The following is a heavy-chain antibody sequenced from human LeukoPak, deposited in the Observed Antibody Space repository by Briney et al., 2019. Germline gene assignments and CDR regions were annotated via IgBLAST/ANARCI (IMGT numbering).Heavy chain of an antibody. CDR3: ARGPLNTFGVDA. V-gene: IGHV3-48*03. J-gene: IGHJ6*02. CDR2: ISSSGHTI. CDR1: GFTFSNYA. Sequence: PGGSLRLSCSASGFTFSNYAMHCVRQAPGKGLEWVSYISSSGHTIYYADSVKGRFTISRDNAKKSLYLQMNSLRAEDTALYYCARGPLNTFGVDAWGHGTTVTVSS. D-gene: IGHD1/OR15-1a*01.